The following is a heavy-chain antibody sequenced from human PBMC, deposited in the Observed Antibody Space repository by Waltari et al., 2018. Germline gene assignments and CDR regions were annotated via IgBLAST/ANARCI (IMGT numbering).Heavy chain of an antibody. CDR3: ATTPHYDSSGHNGY. D-gene: IGHD3-22*01. V-gene: IGHV1-24*01. CDR1: GYTLTELS. CDR2: FGPEEGET. Sequence: QVQLVQSGAEVKKPGASVKVSCKVSGYTLTELSMHWVRQAPGKGLEWMGGFGPEEGETIYGQKFQGRGTMTEDTSTDTAYMELSSLRSEDTAVYYCATTPHYDSSGHNGYWGQGTLVTVSS. J-gene: IGHJ4*02.